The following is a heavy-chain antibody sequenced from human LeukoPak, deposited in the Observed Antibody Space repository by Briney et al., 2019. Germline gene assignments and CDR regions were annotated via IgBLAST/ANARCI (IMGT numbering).Heavy chain of an antibody. CDR1: GGTFSNYA. CDR3: ARDRDSTGTMGDY. Sequence: ASMKVSCKASGGTFSNYAISWVRQAPGQGLEWMGGIIPIFGTTNYAQKFQGRDTIIAQKLQGRITITADESTSTAYMELSSLRSEDTAVYYCARDRDSTGTMGDYWGQGTLVTVSS. CDR2: IIPIFGTT. V-gene: IGHV1-69*13. J-gene: IGHJ4*02. D-gene: IGHD1-7*01.